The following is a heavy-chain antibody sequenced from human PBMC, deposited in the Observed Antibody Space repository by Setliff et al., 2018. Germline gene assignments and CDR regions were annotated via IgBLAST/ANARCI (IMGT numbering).Heavy chain of an antibody. V-gene: IGHV1-18*01. Sequence: ASVKVSCKTSGFRFTSFGFSWVRQAPGQGLEWMGWVSPYSGESNYAQKFQDRLTVTADTSTKTTYMELRSLTSDDTAVYFCTRSRGPRVVLAADFDFWSQGTRVTVSS. D-gene: IGHD3-16*01. J-gene: IGHJ4*02. CDR1: GFRFTSFG. CDR2: VSPYSGES. CDR3: TRSRGPRVVLAADFDF.